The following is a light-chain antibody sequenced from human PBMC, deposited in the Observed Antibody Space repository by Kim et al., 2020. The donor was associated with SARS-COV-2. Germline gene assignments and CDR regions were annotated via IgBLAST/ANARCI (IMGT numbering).Light chain of an antibody. J-gene: IGKJ2*01. CDR3: QLYKSYHS. Sequence: DIEMTQSPATLSASVGDRVTITCRASQTINKWLAWYQLKPGKAPRLLIYDASTLERGVPSRLTGSRSGTDFTLTISSLQPADLATNYCQLYKSYHSFGQGPKLQTK. V-gene: IGKV1-5*01. CDR1: QTINKW. CDR2: DAS.